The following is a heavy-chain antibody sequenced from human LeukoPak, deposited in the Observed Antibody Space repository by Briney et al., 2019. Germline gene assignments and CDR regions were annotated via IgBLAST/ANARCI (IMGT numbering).Heavy chain of an antibody. CDR2: IKGDGIST. J-gene: IGHJ4*02. CDR1: GFDFSSNW. D-gene: IGHD3-10*01. CDR3: AKEAGRYPQQSDC. Sequence: GGSLRLSCAASGFDFSSNWMHWVRHAPGQGLVWVSRIKGDGISTNYADSVKGRFTISRDIAKNTLYLQMNSLRAEDTAVYYCAKEAGRYPQQSDCWGQGTLVTVSS. V-gene: IGHV3-74*01.